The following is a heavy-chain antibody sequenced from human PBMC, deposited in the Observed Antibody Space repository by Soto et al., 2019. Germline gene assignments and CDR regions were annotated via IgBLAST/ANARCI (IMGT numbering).Heavy chain of an antibody. V-gene: IGHV3-23*01. D-gene: IGHD6-19*01. CDR2: FSGSDGKT. Sequence: GGSLRLSCAASGFTFSSYGMVWVRQAPGKGLEWVSGFSGSDGKTYYAESVRGRFTMSRDIGKNTHHLHMNNLRVEDTAVYYCARHEKLDIGVAGTFDYWGQGTLVTVSS. J-gene: IGHJ4*02. CDR3: ARHEKLDIGVAGTFDY. CDR1: GFTFSSYG.